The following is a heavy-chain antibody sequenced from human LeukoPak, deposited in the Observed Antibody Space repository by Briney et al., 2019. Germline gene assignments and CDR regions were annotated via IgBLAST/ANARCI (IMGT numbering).Heavy chain of an antibody. J-gene: IGHJ4*02. CDR3: ARAVAGKRRAPDLFDY. D-gene: IGHD6-19*01. V-gene: IGHV3-7*01. CDR2: IKQDGSEK. Sequence: PGGSLRLSCAASGFTFSSYWMSWVRQAPGKGLEWVANIKQDGSEKYYVDSVKGRFTISRDNAKNSLYLQMNSLRAEDTAVYYCARAVAGKRRAPDLFDYWGQGTLVTVSS. CDR1: GFTFSSYW.